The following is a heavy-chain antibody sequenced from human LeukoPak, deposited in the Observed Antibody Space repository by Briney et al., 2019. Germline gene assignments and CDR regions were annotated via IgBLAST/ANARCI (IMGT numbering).Heavy chain of an antibody. J-gene: IGHJ4*02. CDR2: INPNSGGT. V-gene: IGHV1-2*02. CDR3: ASLGGYSYGSYYFDY. Sequence: ASVKVSCKASGYTFTGYYMHWVRQAPGQGLEWMGWINPNSGGTNYARKFQGRVTMTRDTSISTAYMELSRLRSDDTAVYYCASLGGYSYGSYYFDYWGRGTLVTVSS. CDR1: GYTFTGYY. D-gene: IGHD5-18*01.